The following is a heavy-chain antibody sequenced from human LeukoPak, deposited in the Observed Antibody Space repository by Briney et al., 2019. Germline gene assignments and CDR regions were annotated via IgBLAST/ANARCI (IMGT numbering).Heavy chain of an antibody. CDR2: ISYDGSNK. V-gene: IGHV3-30-3*01. CDR3: ARDRVAEAGTGEADY. J-gene: IGHJ4*02. CDR1: GFTFSSYA. D-gene: IGHD6-19*01. Sequence: GGSLRLSCAASGFTFSSYAMHWVRQAPGKGLEWVAVISYDGSNKYYADSVKGRFTISRDNSKNTLYLQMNSLRAEDTAVYYCARDRVAEAGTGEADYWGQGTLVTVSS.